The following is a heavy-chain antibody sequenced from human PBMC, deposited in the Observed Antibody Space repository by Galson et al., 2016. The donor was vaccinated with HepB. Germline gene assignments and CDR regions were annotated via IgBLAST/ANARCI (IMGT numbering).Heavy chain of an antibody. V-gene: IGHV4-59*01. CDR1: GGSISGYY. CDR2: IYHSGST. J-gene: IGHJ1*01. Sequence: ETLSLTCHVSGGSISGYYCSWIRQPPGKGLEWIGYIYHSGSTNYNPSLKSRVTISGDTSKNQISLMLNDVTAADTAVYYCAAGYNWDFWVQGALVTVSS. D-gene: IGHD5-18*01. CDR3: AAGYNWDF.